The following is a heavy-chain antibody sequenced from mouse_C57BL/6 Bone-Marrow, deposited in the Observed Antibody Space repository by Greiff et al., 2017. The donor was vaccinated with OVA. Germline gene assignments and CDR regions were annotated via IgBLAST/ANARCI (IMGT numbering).Heavy chain of an antibody. Sequence: QVQLQQPGAELVKPGASVKVSCKASGYTFTSYWMHWVKQRPGQGLEWIGRIHPSDGDTNYNQKFKGKATLTADTSSNTAYLQLSSLTSEDSAIYCCASDYYGSSYYAMEYWGQGTSVTVAS. CDR2: IHPSDGDT. CDR3: ASDYYGSSYYAMEY. D-gene: IGHD1-1*01. V-gene: IGHV1-74*01. J-gene: IGHJ4*01. CDR1: GYTFTSYW.